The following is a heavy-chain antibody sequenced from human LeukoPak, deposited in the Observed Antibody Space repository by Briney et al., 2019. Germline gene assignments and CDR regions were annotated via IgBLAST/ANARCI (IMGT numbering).Heavy chain of an antibody. D-gene: IGHD3-10*01. CDR3: ARVFYGSRNFDY. CDR2: INPNSGGT. V-gene: IGHV1-2*02. J-gene: IGHJ4*02. CDR1: GYTFTGYY. Sequence: GASVKVSCKASGYTFTGYYMHWVRQAPGQGLEWMGWINPNSGGTNYAQKFQGRVTMTRDTSISTAYMELGRLRSDDTAVYYCARVFYGSRNFDYWGQGTLVTVSS.